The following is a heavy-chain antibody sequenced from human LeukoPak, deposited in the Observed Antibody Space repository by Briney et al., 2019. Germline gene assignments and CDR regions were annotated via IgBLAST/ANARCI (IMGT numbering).Heavy chain of an antibody. CDR2: INHSGST. V-gene: IGHV4-34*01. Sequence: SETLSLTCAVYGGSFSGYYWSWIRQPPGKGLEWIGEINHSGSTNYNPSLKSRVTISVDTSKNQFSLKLSSVTAADTAVYYCARGPRAFDYWGQGTLVTVSS. CDR3: ARGPRAFDY. CDR1: GGSFSGYY. J-gene: IGHJ4*02.